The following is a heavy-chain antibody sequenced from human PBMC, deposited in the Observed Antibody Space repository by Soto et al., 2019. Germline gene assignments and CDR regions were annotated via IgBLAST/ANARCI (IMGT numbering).Heavy chain of an antibody. J-gene: IGHJ4*02. Sequence: GXSVEVCWKACGVRFASCARRVLQHSPGQGLEWMGIITPSGGSTSHAQKFQGRVTMTRDTSTSTVYMELRSLRSEDTAVYSCASNFYDSSGYFYYWGQAPLVTVSS. CDR2: ITPSGGST. CDR1: GVRFASCA. D-gene: IGHD3-22*01. CDR3: ASNFYDSSGYFYY. V-gene: IGHV1-46*03.